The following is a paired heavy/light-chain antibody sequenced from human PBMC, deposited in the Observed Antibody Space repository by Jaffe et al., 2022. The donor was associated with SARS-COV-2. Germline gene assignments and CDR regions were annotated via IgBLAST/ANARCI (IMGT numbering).Heavy chain of an antibody. V-gene: IGHV1-69*01. CDR2: IVPLFGAP. J-gene: IGHJ4*02. CDR1: RGTFNNYG. Sequence: QVQLVQSGAEVKKPGSSVKVSCRASRGTFNNYGITWVRQAPGQGLEWMGGIVPLFGAPTYAQKFQGRVAITADESTDTAYMELTGLTSEDTAVYFCATERITETTLGYFDNWGQGTLVTVSS. D-gene: IGHD1-7*01. CDR3: ATERITETTLGYFDN.
Light chain of an antibody. CDR3: QQYYSSLA. CDR1: QSVLYSSNNKNY. Sequence: DIVMTQSPDSLAVSLGERATINCKSSQSVLYSSNNKNYLAWYQLKPGQSPRLLIYWATTRESGVPDRFSGSGSGTDFTLTISSLQAEDVAVYYCQQYYSSLAFGQGTKVEIK. J-gene: IGKJ1*01. CDR2: WAT. V-gene: IGKV4-1*01.